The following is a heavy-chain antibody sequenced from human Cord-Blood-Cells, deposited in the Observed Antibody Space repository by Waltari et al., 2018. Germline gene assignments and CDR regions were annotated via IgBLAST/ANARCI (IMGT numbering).Heavy chain of an antibody. V-gene: IGHV2-5*02. Sequence: QITLKESGPTLVKPTQTLTLTCTFSGFSLSTSGVGVGWIRQPPGKALEWLALLYWDDDKRYSPSLKSRLTITKDTSKNQVVLTMTNMDPVDTATYYCAHRRQGYSSSWSLFDYWGQGTLVTVSS. CDR2: LYWDDDK. J-gene: IGHJ4*02. CDR3: AHRRQGYSSSWSLFDY. CDR1: GFSLSTSGVG. D-gene: IGHD6-13*01.